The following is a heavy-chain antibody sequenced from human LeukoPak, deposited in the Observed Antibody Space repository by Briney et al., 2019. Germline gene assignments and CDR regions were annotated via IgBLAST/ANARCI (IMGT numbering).Heavy chain of an antibody. Sequence: ASVKVSCKASGYTFTGYCMHWVRQAPGQGLEWMGWINPNSGGTNYAQKFQGRVTMTRDTSISTAYMELSRLRSDDTAVYYCAREVVVAATRGYYYGMDVWGQGTTVTVSS. D-gene: IGHD2-15*01. CDR3: AREVVVAATRGYYYGMDV. V-gene: IGHV1-2*02. CDR1: GYTFTGYC. J-gene: IGHJ6*02. CDR2: INPNSGGT.